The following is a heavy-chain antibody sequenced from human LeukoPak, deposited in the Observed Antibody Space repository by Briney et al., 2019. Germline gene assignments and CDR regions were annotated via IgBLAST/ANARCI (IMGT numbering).Heavy chain of an antibody. Sequence: GGSLRLSCAASGFSVSNNYMSWVRQAPGKGLEWVSAIYSSGSIYYADSVRGRFTIFRDNSMNTLYLQMNSLSAEDTAVYYCARLFGGVTTFDNWGQGSLVTVSS. CDR2: IYSSGSI. V-gene: IGHV3-66*04. D-gene: IGHD4-17*01. CDR3: ARLFGGVTTFDN. J-gene: IGHJ4*02. CDR1: GFSVSNNY.